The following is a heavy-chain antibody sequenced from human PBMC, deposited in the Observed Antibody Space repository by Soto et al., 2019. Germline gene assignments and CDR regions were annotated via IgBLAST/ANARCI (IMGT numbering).Heavy chain of an antibody. J-gene: IGHJ5*02. Sequence: PGGSLRLSCAVFDFKFTNAWMNWVRQAPGRGLEWVGRIRSKSDGGTTDYAAPLKGRFTISRDDSKNTLYLQMNSLKTEDTAVYYCATSGRPYCSGGACYGGFDPWGQGTLVTVSS. V-gene: IGHV3-15*07. D-gene: IGHD2-15*01. CDR2: IRSKSDGGTT. CDR1: DFKFTNAW. CDR3: ATSGRPYCSGGACYGGFDP.